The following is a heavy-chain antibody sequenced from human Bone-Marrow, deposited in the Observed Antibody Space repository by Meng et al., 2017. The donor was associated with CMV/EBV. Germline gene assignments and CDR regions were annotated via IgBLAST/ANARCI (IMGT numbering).Heavy chain of an antibody. CDR3: ARIKYCSSTSCYHAFDI. CDR2: IYNSGST. D-gene: IGHD2-2*01. Sequence: GSLRLSCTVSGGAISSYYWSWIRQPPGKGLEWIGYIYNSGSTNYYPSLKSRVTISVDTSKNQFSLKLSYVTAADTAVYYCARIKYCSSTSCYHAFDIWGQGTMVTVSS. J-gene: IGHJ3*02. CDR1: GGAISSYY. V-gene: IGHV4-59*12.